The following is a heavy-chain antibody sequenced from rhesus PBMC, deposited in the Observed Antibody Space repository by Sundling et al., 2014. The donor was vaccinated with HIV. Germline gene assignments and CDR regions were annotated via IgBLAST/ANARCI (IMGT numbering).Heavy chain of an antibody. CDR3: ARHPAAVLHFDF. CDR1: GGSISSNY. CDR2: IYGSDSST. Sequence: QVQLQESGPGLVKPSETLSLTCAVSGGSISSNYWSWIRQAPGKGLEWIGYIYGSDSSTNYNPSFKSRVILSVDTSKNQFSLRLSSVSAADTAVYYCARHPAAVLHFDFWGQGLLVPVSS. V-gene: IGHV4-169*01. D-gene: IGHD6-31*01. J-gene: IGHJ4*01.